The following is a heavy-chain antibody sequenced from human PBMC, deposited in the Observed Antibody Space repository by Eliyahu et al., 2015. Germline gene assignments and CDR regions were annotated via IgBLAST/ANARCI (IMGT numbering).Heavy chain of an antibody. CDR2: INHSGST. Sequence: QVQLQQWGAGLLKPSETLSLTCAVYGGSFSGYYWXWIRQPPGKGLEWIGEINHSGSTNYNPSLKSRVTISVDTSKNQFSLKLSSVTAADTAVYYCARKSGYSYGEIDYWGQGTLVTVSS. V-gene: IGHV4-34*01. CDR3: ARKSGYSYGEIDY. CDR1: GGSFSGYY. D-gene: IGHD5-18*01. J-gene: IGHJ4*02.